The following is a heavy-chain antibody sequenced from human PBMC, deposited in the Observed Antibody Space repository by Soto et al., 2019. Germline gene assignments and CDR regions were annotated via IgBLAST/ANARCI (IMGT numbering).Heavy chain of an antibody. CDR2: IFYTGST. Sequence: QVYLQESGPGLVKPSQTLSLTCTVSGDSISSGDYYWSWIRQPPGKGLEWIGYIFYTGSTYYNPSLRGLVLISVDTSKNQFSLEGNSVVAADPAGDYWARGTGTMARAVVMDWGQGTLIPLSS. J-gene: IGHJ1*01. D-gene: IGHD3-10*01. CDR3: ARGTGTMARAVVMD. CDR1: GDSISSGDYY. V-gene: IGHV4-30-4*01.